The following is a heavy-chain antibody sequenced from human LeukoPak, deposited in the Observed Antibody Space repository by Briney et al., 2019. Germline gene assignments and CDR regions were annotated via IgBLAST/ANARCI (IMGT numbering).Heavy chain of an antibody. CDR1: GFTFNNYA. D-gene: IGHD3-22*01. V-gene: IGHV3-7*01. J-gene: IGHJ4*02. CDR2: IRHDGSET. Sequence: GGSLRLSCEVSGFTFNNYAMSWVRQAPGKGLEWVANIRHDGSETYYVDSLRGRFTISRDNAKNLVYLQMSSLRAEDTAIYYCARDETYDYESNGYLDFWGQGTVVTVSS. CDR3: ARDETYDYESNGYLDF.